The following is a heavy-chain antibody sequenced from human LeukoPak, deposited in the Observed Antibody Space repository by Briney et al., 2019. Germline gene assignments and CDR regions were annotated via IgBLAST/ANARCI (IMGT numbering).Heavy chain of an antibody. V-gene: IGHV3-48*01. CDR3: ARVNYDSSRGYNWFDP. J-gene: IGHJ5*02. CDR1: GFTFSSFG. CDR2: ISSSSSTI. D-gene: IGHD3-22*01. Sequence: PGGSLRLSCAASGFTFSSFGMNWVRQAPGKGLEWVSYISSSSSTIYYADSVKGRFTISRDSAKNSLYLQMNSLRAEDTAVYYCARVNYDSSRGYNWFDPWGQGTLVTVSS.